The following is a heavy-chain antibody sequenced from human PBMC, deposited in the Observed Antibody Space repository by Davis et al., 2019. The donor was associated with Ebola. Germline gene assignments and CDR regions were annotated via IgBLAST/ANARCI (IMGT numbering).Heavy chain of an antibody. D-gene: IGHD6-19*01. J-gene: IGHJ5*02. V-gene: IGHV3-23*01. CDR3: AREMRGSGWYGIFDP. CDR1: GVSFLSYA. Sequence: PGGSLRLSCAASGVSFLSYAMSWVRQAPGKGLEWVSSVSGTGGTTYYAEFVEGRFTISRDNTKNTLHLQMSSLRAEDTAVYYCAREMRGSGWYGIFDPWGQGALVTVSS. CDR2: VSGTGGTT.